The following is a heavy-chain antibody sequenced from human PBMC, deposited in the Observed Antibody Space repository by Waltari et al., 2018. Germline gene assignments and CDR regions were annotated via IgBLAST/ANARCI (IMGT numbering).Heavy chain of an antibody. CDR1: GDSISSSRYT. Sequence: QLQLQESGPGLVKPAETLSLPCSVSGDSISSSRYTWGWIRQSPGKGLELIGSIYYSGSIYYNPTLQSRVTISGDTSKNQFSLNLRSVTAADTAIYYCARHWKRNGYRFDPWGQGTRVNVSS. CDR2: IYYSGSI. V-gene: IGHV4-39*01. CDR3: ARHWKRNGYRFDP. J-gene: IGHJ5*02. D-gene: IGHD5-12*01.